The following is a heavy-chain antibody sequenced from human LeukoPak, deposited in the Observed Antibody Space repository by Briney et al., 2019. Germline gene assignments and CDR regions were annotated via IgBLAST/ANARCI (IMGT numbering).Heavy chain of an antibody. CDR3: ARRITIFGVASNWFDP. CDR2: IYPGDSDT. Sequence: GESLKISCKGSGYSFTSYWIGWVRQMPGKGLEWMGIIYPGDSDTRYSPSFQGQVTISADKSISTAYLQWSSLKASDTAMYYCARRITIFGVASNWFDPWGQGTLVTVSS. D-gene: IGHD3-3*01. J-gene: IGHJ5*02. CDR1: GYSFTSYW. V-gene: IGHV5-51*01.